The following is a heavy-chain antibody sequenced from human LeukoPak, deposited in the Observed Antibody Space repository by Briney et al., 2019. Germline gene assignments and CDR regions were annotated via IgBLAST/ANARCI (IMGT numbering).Heavy chain of an antibody. CDR2: IYSGGST. J-gene: IGHJ4*02. CDR1: GFTVSSNY. D-gene: IGHD6-13*01. V-gene: IGHV3-53*01. Sequence: GGSLRLSCAASGFTVSSNYMSWVRQAPGKGLEWVSVIYSGGSTYYADSVKGRFTISRGNSKNTLYLQMNSLRAEDTAVYYCARENAAGSSWPYFDYWGQGTLVTVSS. CDR3: ARENAAGSSWPYFDY.